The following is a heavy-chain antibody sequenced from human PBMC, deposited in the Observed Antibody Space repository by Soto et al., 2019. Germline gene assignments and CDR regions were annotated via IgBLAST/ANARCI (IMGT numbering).Heavy chain of an antibody. CDR3: ERNRANNVAVADLYYGMDV. V-gene: IGHV5-51*01. Sequence: PGESLKISCKGSGYSFTSYWIGWVRQMPGKGLEWMGIIYPGDSDTRYSPSFQGQVTISADKSISTAYLQWSSLKASDTAMYYCERNRANNVAVADLYYGMDVWGQGTTVTVSS. CDR2: IYPGDSDT. J-gene: IGHJ6*02. D-gene: IGHD6-19*01. CDR1: GYSFTSYW.